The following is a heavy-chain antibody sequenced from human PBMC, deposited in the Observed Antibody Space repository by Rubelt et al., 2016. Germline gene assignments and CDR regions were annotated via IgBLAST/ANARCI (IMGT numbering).Heavy chain of an antibody. Sequence: SVKGRFTISRDDSKSIAYLQMNSLKTEDTAVYYCSRGIVGARGWFDPWGQGTLVTVSS. J-gene: IGHJ5*02. D-gene: IGHD1-26*01. V-gene: IGHV3-49*02. CDR3: SRGIVGARGWFDP.